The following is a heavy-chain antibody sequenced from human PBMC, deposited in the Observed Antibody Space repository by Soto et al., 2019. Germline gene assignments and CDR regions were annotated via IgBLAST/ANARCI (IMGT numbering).Heavy chain of an antibody. Sequence: GGSLRLSCAASGFTFSSYAMSWVRQAPAKGLEWVSAISGSGGSTYYADSVKGRFTISRDNAKNTRYLQMDSLRAEDTAVYYCAKNTPIRTIVVVPAAQDYWGQGTLVTVSS. CDR1: GFTFSSYA. V-gene: IGHV3-23*01. CDR2: ISGSGGST. D-gene: IGHD2-2*01. J-gene: IGHJ4*02. CDR3: AKNTPIRTIVVVPAAQDY.